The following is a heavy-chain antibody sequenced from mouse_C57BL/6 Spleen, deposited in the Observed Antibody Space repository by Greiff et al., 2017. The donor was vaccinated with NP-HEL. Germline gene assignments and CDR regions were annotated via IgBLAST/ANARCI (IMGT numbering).Heavy chain of an antibody. CDR2: IHPNSGST. CDR1: GYTFTSYW. J-gene: IGHJ3*01. D-gene: IGHD2-4*01. Sequence: VQLQQPGAELVKPGASVKLSCKASGYTFTSYWMHWVKQRPGQGLEWIGMIHPNSGSTNYNEKFKSKATLTVDKSSSTAYMQLSSLTSEDSAVYYCARVYYDYDAWFAYWGQGTLVTVSA. CDR3: ARVYYDYDAWFAY. V-gene: IGHV1-64*01.